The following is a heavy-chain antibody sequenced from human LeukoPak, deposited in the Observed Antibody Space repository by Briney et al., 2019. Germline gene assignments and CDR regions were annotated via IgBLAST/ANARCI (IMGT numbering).Heavy chain of an antibody. CDR3: AREGTSWDNAFDI. Sequence: GGSLRLSCAASGFTFSSYWMSWVRQAPGEVLEWVANIKQDGSEKYYVDSVKGRFTISRDNAKNSLYLQMNSLRAEDTAVYYCAREGTSWDNAFDIWGQGTMVTVSS. D-gene: IGHD2-2*01. V-gene: IGHV3-7*01. J-gene: IGHJ3*02. CDR1: GFTFSSYW. CDR2: IKQDGSEK.